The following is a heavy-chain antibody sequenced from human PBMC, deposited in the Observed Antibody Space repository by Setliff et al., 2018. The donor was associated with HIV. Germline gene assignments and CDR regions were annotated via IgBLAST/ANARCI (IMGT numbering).Heavy chain of an antibody. V-gene: IGHV1-18*01. J-gene: IGHJ3*02. Sequence: ASVKVSCKASGYTFTSYGISWVRQAPGQGLEWMGWISAYNGNTNYAQKLQGRVTMTRDTSISTAYMELNSLTSDDTAVYYCARGRHSGTYEAFDIWGPGTMVTVSS. CDR3: ARGRHSGTYEAFDI. CDR2: ISAYNGNT. CDR1: GYTFTSYG. D-gene: IGHD1-26*01.